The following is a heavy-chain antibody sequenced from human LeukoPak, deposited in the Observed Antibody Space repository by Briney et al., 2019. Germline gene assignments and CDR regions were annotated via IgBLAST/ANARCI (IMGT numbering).Heavy chain of an antibody. J-gene: IGHJ4*02. CDR1: GFMSGSYP. CDR2: VSGRGDST. CDR3: AKGYRRGWYVGGNFDY. Sequence: GGSLRLSCVVSGFMSGSYPMTWVRQDPRKGLEWLSTVSGRGDSTYYAESVKGRFTISRDTSKNTVYLQMNSLRAEDTALYCCAKGYRRGWYVGGNFDYWGQGTPVTVSS. V-gene: IGHV3-23*01. D-gene: IGHD6-19*01.